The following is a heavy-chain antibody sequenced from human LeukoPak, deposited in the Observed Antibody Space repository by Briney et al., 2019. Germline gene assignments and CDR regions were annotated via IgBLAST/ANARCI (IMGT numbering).Heavy chain of an antibody. Sequence: GGSLRLSCAASGFTFSSYGMHWVRQAPGKGLEWVAVIWYDGSNKYYADSVKGRFTISRDNSKNTLYLQMNSLRAEDTAVYYCARGFRYCSSTSCYTVDYWGQGTLVTVSS. CDR1: GFTFSSYG. CDR3: ARGFRYCSSTSCYTVDY. J-gene: IGHJ4*02. CDR2: IWYDGSNK. D-gene: IGHD2-2*02. V-gene: IGHV3-33*01.